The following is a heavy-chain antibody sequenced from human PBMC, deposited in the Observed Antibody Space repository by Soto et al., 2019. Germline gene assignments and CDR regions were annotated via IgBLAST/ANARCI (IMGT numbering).Heavy chain of an antibody. CDR2: ISGSGAST. J-gene: IGHJ2*01. D-gene: IGHD6-19*01. CDR1: GFTFSSYA. V-gene: IGHV3-23*01. CDR3: AKVLGSSGWVYWYFDL. Sequence: EVQLLESGGGLVQPGGSLRLSCAASGFTFSSYAMSWVRQAPGKGLEWVSAISGSGASTYYANSVKGRFTISRDNSKNTLDLRMNSLRAGDTAVYDCAKVLGSSGWVYWYFDLWGRGTLVTVSS.